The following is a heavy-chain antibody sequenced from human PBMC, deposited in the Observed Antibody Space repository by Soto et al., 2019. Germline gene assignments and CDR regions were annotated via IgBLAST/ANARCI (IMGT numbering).Heavy chain of an antibody. V-gene: IGHV3-23*01. CDR2: ISASGGST. CDR1: GITLSSYA. Sequence: GGSLRLSCAGSGITLSSYAMSWVRQAPGKGPEWVSGISASGGSTSYADSVKGRFTISRDNSKNTLYLQMNSLRADDTTVYHCAKGQNSGTYRFYFDYWGQGALVTVSS. CDR3: AKGQNSGTYRFYFDY. D-gene: IGHD1-26*01. J-gene: IGHJ4*02.